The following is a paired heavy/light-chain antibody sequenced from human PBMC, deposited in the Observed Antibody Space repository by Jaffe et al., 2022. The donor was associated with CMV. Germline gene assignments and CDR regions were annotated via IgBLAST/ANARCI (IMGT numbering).Heavy chain of an antibody. J-gene: IGHJ4*02. V-gene: IGHV4-4*07. Sequence: QVQLQESGPGLVKPSETLSLTCTVSGGSISSYYWSWIRQPAGKGLEWIGHIYSSGSTNYNPSLKSRVTMSVDTSKNQFSLKLSSVTAADTAVYYCARDDDIRVAGSLDYWGQGTLVTVSS. CDR1: GGSISSYY. D-gene: IGHD6-19*01. CDR3: ARDDDIRVAGSLDY. CDR2: IYSSGST.
Light chain of an antibody. CDR1: QDISNY. V-gene: IGKV1-33*01. Sequence: DIQMTQSPSSLSASVGDRVTITCQASQDISNYLNWYQQKPGKAPKLLIYDASNLKTGVPSRFSGSGSGTDFTFTISSLQPEDFATYYCQQYDNLPRTFGQGTKVEIK. J-gene: IGKJ1*01. CDR2: DAS. CDR3: QQYDNLPRT.